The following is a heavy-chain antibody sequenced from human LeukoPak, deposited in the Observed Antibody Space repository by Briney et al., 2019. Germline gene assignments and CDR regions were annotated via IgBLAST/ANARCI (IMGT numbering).Heavy chain of an antibody. Sequence: SETLSLTCTVSGGSLSSSSYYWGWIRQPPGKGLEWIGSIYYSGSTYYNPSLKSRVTISVDTSKNQFSLKLSSVTAADTAVYYCARDEGGYSYGGLDYWGQGTLVTVSS. CDR1: GGSLSSSSYY. J-gene: IGHJ4*02. CDR2: IYYSGST. V-gene: IGHV4-39*07. D-gene: IGHD5-18*01. CDR3: ARDEGGYSYGGLDY.